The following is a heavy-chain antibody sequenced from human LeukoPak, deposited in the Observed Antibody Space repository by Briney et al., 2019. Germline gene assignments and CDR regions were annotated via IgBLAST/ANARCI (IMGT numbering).Heavy chain of an antibody. J-gene: IGHJ4*02. CDR2: IIPIFGTA. Sequence: AASVKVSCTASGGTFSSYAISWVRQAPGQGLEWMGGIIPIFGTANYAQKFQGRVTITADESTSTAYMELSSLRSEDTAVYYCASIDEQWLVLDYWGQGTLVTVSS. CDR1: GGTFSSYA. V-gene: IGHV1-69*13. D-gene: IGHD6-19*01. CDR3: ASIDEQWLVLDY.